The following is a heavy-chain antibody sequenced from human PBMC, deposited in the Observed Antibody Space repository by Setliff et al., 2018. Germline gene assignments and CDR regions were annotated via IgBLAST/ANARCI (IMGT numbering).Heavy chain of an antibody. CDR1: GYTFTSYG. D-gene: IGHD4-17*01. Sequence: ASVKVSCKASGYTFTSYGISWVRQAPGQGLEWMGWISAYNGNTNYAQKLQGRVTMTTDTSTSTAYMELRSLRSDDTAVYYCARESNGDYVPYYYYYHMDVWGKGTTVTVSS. V-gene: IGHV1-18*01. CDR3: ARESNGDYVPYYYYYHMDV. CDR2: ISAYNGNT. J-gene: IGHJ6*03.